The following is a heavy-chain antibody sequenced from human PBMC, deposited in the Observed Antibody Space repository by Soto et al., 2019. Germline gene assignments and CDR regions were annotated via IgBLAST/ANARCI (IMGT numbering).Heavy chain of an antibody. Sequence: GGSLRLSCAASGFTFSSYAMSWVRQAPGKGLEWVSTISSSGGSTYYADSVKGRFTISRDTSKNTLYLQMNSLRAEDTSLYYCAKGRVGSYSAFDYWGQGTLVTVSS. V-gene: IGHV3-23*01. J-gene: IGHJ4*02. CDR1: GFTFSSYA. CDR3: AKGRVGSYSAFDY. D-gene: IGHD1-26*01. CDR2: ISSSGGST.